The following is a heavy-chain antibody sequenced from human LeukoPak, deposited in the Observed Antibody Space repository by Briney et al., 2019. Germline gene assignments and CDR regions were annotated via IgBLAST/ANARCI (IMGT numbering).Heavy chain of an antibody. CDR2: INHSGST. J-gene: IGHJ4*02. Sequence: SSETLSLTCAVYGGSFSGYYWSWIRQPPGKGLEWIGEINHSGSTNYNPSLKSRVTISVDTSKNQFSLKLSSVTAADTAVYYCARANPNYDFWSGYYTIFDYWGQGTLVTVSS. CDR1: GGSFSGYY. D-gene: IGHD3-3*01. V-gene: IGHV4-34*01. CDR3: ARANPNYDFWSGYYTIFDY.